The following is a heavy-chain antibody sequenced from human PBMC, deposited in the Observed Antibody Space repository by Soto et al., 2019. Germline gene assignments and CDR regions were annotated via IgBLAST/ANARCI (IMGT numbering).Heavy chain of an antibody. CDR1: GYTFTSYA. CDR2: INAGNGNT. CDR3: ARSRGCDDYYDSSGYYSTGYAFDI. Sequence: ASVKVSCKASGYTFTSYAMHWVRQAPGQRLEWMGWINAGNGNTKYSQKFQGRVTITRDTSASTAYMELSSLRSEDTAVYYCARSRGCDDYYDSSGYYSTGYAFDIWGKGTMVTVSS. V-gene: IGHV1-3*01. D-gene: IGHD3-22*01. J-gene: IGHJ3*02.